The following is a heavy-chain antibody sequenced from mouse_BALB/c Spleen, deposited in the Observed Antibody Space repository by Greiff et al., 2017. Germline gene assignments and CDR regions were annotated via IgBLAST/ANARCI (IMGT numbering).Heavy chain of an antibody. J-gene: IGHJ2*01. CDR2: INPNNGGT. D-gene: IGHD2-1*01. V-gene: IGHV1-18*01. Sequence: VQLKQSGPELVKPGASVKLPCKASGYTFTDYNMDWVKQSHGKSLEWIGDINPNNGGTNYNQKFKGKATLTVDKSSSTAYMELRSLTSEDTAVYYCAREDYGNFDYGGQGTTRTVSS. CDR3: AREDYGNFDY. CDR1: GYTFTDYN.